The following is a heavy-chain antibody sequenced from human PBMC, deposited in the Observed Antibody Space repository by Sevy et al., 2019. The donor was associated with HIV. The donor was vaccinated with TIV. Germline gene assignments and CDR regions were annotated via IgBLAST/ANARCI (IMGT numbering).Heavy chain of an antibody. D-gene: IGHD5-18*01. J-gene: IGHJ6*02. CDR3: ITRGYSAGNRSGKAMDV. CDR1: GFTFSNAW. V-gene: IGHV3-15*01. Sequence: GGSLRLSCAASGFTFSNAWMSWVRQAPGKGLEWVGRIKSKTDGGTSDYAATVKGRFPISRDNSNIALFLKIKRRKTEATAVYYGITRGYSAGNRSGKAMDVWGQGTTVTVSS. CDR2: IKSKTDGGTS.